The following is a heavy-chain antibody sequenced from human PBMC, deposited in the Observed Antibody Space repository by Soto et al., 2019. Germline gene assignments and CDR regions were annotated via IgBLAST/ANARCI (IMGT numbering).Heavy chain of an antibody. J-gene: IGHJ6*02. CDR2: INPGRGNT. V-gene: IGHV1-46*01. Sequence: QVQLMQSGAEVQKPGASVKISCEASGHTLSNYYTHWVRQAPGLGLEWMGAINPGRGNTNYAQKFQDSVIIHRDTSMGTVYMELSSLRSEDTAVYLCASNTGGWSLHGLVVWGQGTTVSVSS. CDR1: GHTLSNYY. D-gene: IGHD2-15*01. CDR3: ASNTGGWSLHGLVV.